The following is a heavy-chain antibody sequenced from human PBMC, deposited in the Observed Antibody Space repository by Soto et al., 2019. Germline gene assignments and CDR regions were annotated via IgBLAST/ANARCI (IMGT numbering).Heavy chain of an antibody. CDR2: ISYDGSNK. CDR1: GFTFSSYG. Sequence: QVQLVESGGGVVQPGRSLRLSCAASGFTFSSYGMHWVRQAPGKGLEWVAVISYDGSNKYYADSVKGRFTISRDNSKNTLYLQMNSLRAEDTAVYYCAKDRWSSSWYEDYYYYYGMDVWGQGTTVTVSS. D-gene: IGHD6-13*01. CDR3: AKDRWSSSWYEDYYYYYGMDV. J-gene: IGHJ6*02. V-gene: IGHV3-30*18.